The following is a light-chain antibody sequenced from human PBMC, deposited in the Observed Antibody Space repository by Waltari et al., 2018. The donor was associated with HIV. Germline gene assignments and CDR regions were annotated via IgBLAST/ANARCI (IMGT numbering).Light chain of an antibody. CDR1: QSFSSSN. CDR3: QQFDSSPRT. Sequence: EILLTQSPGTLSLSPGERATLSCRASQSFSSSNLAWFQQKPGPAPRLRIYGVSRRATGIPDRFSGSGSETDFTLTISRLEPEDFAVYYCQQFDSSPRTFGQGTKVELK. V-gene: IGKV3-20*01. CDR2: GVS. J-gene: IGKJ1*01.